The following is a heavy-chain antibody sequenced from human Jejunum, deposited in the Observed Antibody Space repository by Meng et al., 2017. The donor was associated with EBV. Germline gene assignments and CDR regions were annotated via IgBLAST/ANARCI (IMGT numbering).Heavy chain of an antibody. CDR2: VSAYNGNT. CDR3: VRTSVYSSGFSDF. Sequence: QVQLGQAGAEGKKPGASVKVSCKASGYTFTHYAFHWLRQGPGQGFEWMGWVSAYNGNTEYPQKFQGRVAMTTDTSTTTVYMELRSLRPDDTATYYCVRTSVYSSGFSDFWGQGTLVTVSS. D-gene: IGHD6-19*01. V-gene: IGHV1-18*01. J-gene: IGHJ4*02. CDR1: GYTFTHYA.